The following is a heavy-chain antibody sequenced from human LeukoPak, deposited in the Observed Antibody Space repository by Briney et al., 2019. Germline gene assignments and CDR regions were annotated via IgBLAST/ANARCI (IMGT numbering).Heavy chain of an antibody. J-gene: IGHJ4*02. V-gene: IGHV1-69*13. CDR2: IIPIFGTA. CDR3: ARDVAYSSGWSNYFDY. CDR1: GGTFSSYA. Sequence: SVKVSCTASGGTFSSYAISWVRQAPGQGLEWMGGIIPIFGTANYAQKFQGRVTITADESTSTAYMELSSLRSEDTAVYYCARDVAYSSGWSNYFDYWGQGTLVTVSS. D-gene: IGHD6-19*01.